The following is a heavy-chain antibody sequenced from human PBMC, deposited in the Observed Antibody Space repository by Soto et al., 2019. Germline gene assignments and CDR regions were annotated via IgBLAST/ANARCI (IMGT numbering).Heavy chain of an antibody. D-gene: IGHD6-13*01. CDR2: INHSGST. J-gene: IGHJ6*02. V-gene: IGHV4-34*01. CDR3: ARGLPATSTVYSSSQLRYYGMDV. CDR1: GGSFSGYY. Sequence: SETLSLTCAVYGGSFSGYYWSWIRQPPGKGLEWIGEINHSGSTNYNPSLKSRVTISVDTSKNQFSLKLSSVTAADTAVYYCARGLPATSTVYSSSQLRYYGMDVWGQGTTVSGSS.